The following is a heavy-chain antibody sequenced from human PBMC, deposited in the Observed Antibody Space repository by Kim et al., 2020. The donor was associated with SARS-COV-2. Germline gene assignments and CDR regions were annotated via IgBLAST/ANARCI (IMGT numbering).Heavy chain of an antibody. CDR3: ARVSRVGASTFYFDY. J-gene: IGHJ4*02. CDR1: GFAFIDSY. D-gene: IGHD1-26*01. CDR2: IKPKSGGT. V-gene: IGHV1-2*02. Sequence: ASVKVSCKTSGFAFIDSYIHWVRQARGQGLEWMGWIKPKSGGTDYEQKFQGRVTMTRDTSISTAYLELSRLTSDDTAVYYCARVSRVGASTFYFDYLGQGTLVTVSS.